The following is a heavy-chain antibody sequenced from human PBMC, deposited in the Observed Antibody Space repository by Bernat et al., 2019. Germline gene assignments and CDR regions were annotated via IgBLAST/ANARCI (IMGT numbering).Heavy chain of an antibody. V-gene: IGHV1-2*02. CDR1: GYTFTGYY. Sequence: QVQLVQSGAEVKKPGASVKVSCKASGYTFTGYYIHWVRQPPGHGLEWMGWINPNSGATNYAQKFQGRVTMTRDTSISTAYMDLSRLRSDDTAVYYCARDISVAGPNDSFDIWGQGTMVTVSS. J-gene: IGHJ3*02. D-gene: IGHD6-19*01. CDR2: INPNSGAT. CDR3: ARDISVAGPNDSFDI.